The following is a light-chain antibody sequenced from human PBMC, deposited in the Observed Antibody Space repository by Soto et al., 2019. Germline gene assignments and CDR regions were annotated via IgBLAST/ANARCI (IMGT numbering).Light chain of an antibody. CDR3: QQYGGSPIT. Sequence: EVVLTQSPCTLSLSPGGRATLCCRASQSVSRRLAWYQQRPGQSPRLLISGASMRASGVPVRFIGSGSGTDFTLTITRLEPEDFAVYYCQQYGGSPITFGLGTLLEIK. CDR2: GAS. V-gene: IGKV3-20*01. CDR1: QSVSRR. J-gene: IGKJ5*01.